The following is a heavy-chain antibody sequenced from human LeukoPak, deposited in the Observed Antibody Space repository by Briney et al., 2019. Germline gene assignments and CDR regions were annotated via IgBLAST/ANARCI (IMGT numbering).Heavy chain of an antibody. CDR3: ARTPRGNDDYFDY. CDR2: IDWDDDK. V-gene: IGHV2-70*04. J-gene: IGHJ4*02. D-gene: IGHD1-1*01. CDR1: GFSLSTSGMR. Sequence: ESGPALVKPTQPLTLTCTFSGFSLSTSGMRVSWIRQPPGKALEWLARIDWDDDKFYSTSLKTRLTISKDTSKNQVVLTMTNMDPVDTATYYCARTPRGNDDYFDYWGQGTLVTVSS.